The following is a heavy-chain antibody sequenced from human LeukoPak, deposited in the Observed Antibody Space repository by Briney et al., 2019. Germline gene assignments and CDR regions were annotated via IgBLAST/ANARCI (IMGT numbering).Heavy chain of an antibody. Sequence: GGSLRLSCAASGFTFSSYWMHWVRQAPGKGLVWVSRINSDGSSTSYADSVKGRFTISRDNVKNTLYLQMNSLRAEDTAVYYCAVDFWSGYYTYWGQGTLVTVSS. CDR2: INSDGSST. V-gene: IGHV3-74*01. CDR3: AVDFWSGYYTY. CDR1: GFTFSSYW. D-gene: IGHD3-3*01. J-gene: IGHJ4*02.